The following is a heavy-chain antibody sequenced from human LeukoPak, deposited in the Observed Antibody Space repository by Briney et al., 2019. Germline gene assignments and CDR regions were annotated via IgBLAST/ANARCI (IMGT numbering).Heavy chain of an antibody. D-gene: IGHD3-10*01. Sequence: PGGSLRLSCAASGFNFSTYWMTWVRQVPGKGLEWVSSISSSGTYIYYADSVKGRFTISRDNAKNSLFLQMNSLRAEDMAVYYCARKDSGRYIMPFEYWGQGTLVTVSS. CDR1: GFNFSTYW. J-gene: IGHJ4*02. V-gene: IGHV3-21*01. CDR2: ISSSGTYI. CDR3: ARKDSGRYIMPFEY.